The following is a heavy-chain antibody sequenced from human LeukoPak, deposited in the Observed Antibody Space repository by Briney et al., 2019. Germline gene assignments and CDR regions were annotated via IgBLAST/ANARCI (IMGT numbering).Heavy chain of an antibody. J-gene: IGHJ4*02. Sequence: GRSLRLSCAASGFTFNSYSMHWVRQAPGKGLGWVANINEDGGAKYYVDSVKGRFTISRDNAKNSQYLQMNSLRVEDTAVYYCATKGGDYWGQGTLVTVSS. D-gene: IGHD3-16*01. CDR1: GFTFNSYS. V-gene: IGHV3-7*01. CDR3: ATKGGDY. CDR2: INEDGGAK.